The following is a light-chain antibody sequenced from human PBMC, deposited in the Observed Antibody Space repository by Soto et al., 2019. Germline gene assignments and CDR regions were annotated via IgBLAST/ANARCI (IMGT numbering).Light chain of an antibody. CDR2: GAS. CDR3: QKYGSLWT. J-gene: IGKJ1*01. CDR1: QSVSSTY. Sequence: DIVLTQSPGTMSLSPGARATLSCRVSQSVSSTYLAWYQQKPGQAPRLLIYGASSRATGIPDRFSGSGSGTDFTLTISRLEPEDFAVYYCQKYGSLWTFGQGTIVEIK. V-gene: IGKV3-20*01.